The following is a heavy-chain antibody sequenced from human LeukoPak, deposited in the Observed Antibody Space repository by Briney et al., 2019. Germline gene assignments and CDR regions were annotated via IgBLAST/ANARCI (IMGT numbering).Heavy chain of an antibody. CDR2: IYYSGST. CDR3: ARSIVGAHSDY. CDR1: GGSISSSSYY. Sequence: SETLSLTCTVSGGSISSSSYYWGWIRQPPGKGLEWIGSIYYSGSTYYNPFLKSRVTISVDTSKNQFSLKLSSVTAADTAVYYCARSIVGAHSDYWGQGTLVTVSS. D-gene: IGHD1-26*01. V-gene: IGHV4-39*07. J-gene: IGHJ4*02.